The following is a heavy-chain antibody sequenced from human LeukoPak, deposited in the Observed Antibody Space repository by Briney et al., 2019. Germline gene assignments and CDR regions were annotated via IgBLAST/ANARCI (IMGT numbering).Heavy chain of an antibody. CDR2: IHHGGTT. Sequence: RSSETLSLTCGVSGGSITSSSDWWNWVRQPPGKGLEWIGEIHHGGTTHYNPSLKSRITISVDKSKNQFSLKLSSVTAADTAVYYCARTRYYYNSRSYGAPYYFDYWGQGTLVTVSS. J-gene: IGHJ4*02. CDR1: GGSITSSSDW. CDR3: ARTRYYYNSRSYGAPYYFDY. V-gene: IGHV4-4*02. D-gene: IGHD3-10*01.